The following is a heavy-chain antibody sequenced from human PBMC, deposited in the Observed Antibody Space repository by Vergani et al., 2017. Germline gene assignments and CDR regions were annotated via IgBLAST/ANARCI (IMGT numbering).Heavy chain of an antibody. CDR1: GGSISSYY. CDR2: IYYSGST. V-gene: IGHV4-59*12. CDR3: ARSRVGRDGYNPFDY. Sequence: QVQLQESGPGLVKPSETLSLTCTVSGGSISSYYWSWIRQPPGKGLEWIGYIYYSGSTNYNPSLKSRVTISVDTSKNQFSLKLSSVTAADTAVYYCARSRVGRDGYNPFDYWGQGTLVTVSS. J-gene: IGHJ4*02. D-gene: IGHD5-24*01.